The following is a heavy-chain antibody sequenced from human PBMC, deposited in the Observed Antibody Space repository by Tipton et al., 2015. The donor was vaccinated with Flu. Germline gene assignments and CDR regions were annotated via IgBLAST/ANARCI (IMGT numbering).Heavy chain of an antibody. CDR2: INHSGST. J-gene: IGHJ4*02. CDR3: ARGPTSSSFDY. Sequence: TLSLTCTVSGGSVSSGSYYWSWIRQPPGKGLEWIGEINHSGSTNYNPSLKSRVTISVDTSKNQFSLKLSSVTAADTAVYYCARGPTSSSFDYWGQGTLVTVSS. CDR1: GGSVSSGSYY. V-gene: IGHV4-61*01.